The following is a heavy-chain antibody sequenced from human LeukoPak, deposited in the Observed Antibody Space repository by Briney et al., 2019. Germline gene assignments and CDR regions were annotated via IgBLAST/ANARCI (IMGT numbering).Heavy chain of an antibody. J-gene: IGHJ4*02. V-gene: IGHV3-7*01. Sequence: GGSLRLSCSASGFTFSTYWMSWVRQAPGKGLEWVANMRRDGNEIYYLDSVRGRFTISRDNAKNSLYLQMNSLRAEDTAVYYCAREIYYYDSSTSYLQFYFDHWGLGTLVTVSS. CDR1: GFTFSTYW. CDR2: MRRDGNEI. CDR3: AREIYYYDSSTSYLQFYFDH. D-gene: IGHD3-22*01.